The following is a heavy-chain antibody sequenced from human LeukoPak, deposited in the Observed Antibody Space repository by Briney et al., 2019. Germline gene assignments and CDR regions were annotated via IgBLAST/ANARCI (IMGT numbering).Heavy chain of an antibody. J-gene: IGHJ4*02. CDR1: GFTFSHYA. D-gene: IGHD4-17*01. V-gene: IGHV3-23*01. CDR3: ARFRLFGDYAGLLDY. Sequence: GGSLRLSCAASGFTFSHYAMSWVRQAPGQGLEWVSGMSGSGESTYYVDSVRDRFIISSDSSENTVFLQMNSLRAEDTALYYCARFRLFGDYAGLLDYWGQGTLVTVSS. CDR2: MSGSGEST.